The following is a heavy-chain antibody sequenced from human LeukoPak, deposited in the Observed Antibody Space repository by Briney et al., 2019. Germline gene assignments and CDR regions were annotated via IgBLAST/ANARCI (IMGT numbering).Heavy chain of an antibody. V-gene: IGHV3-53*04. CDR1: GFTVSSNY. CDR3: ARGGTPGYSSGRIDY. CDR2: IYSAGNT. Sequence: GGSLRLSCVASGFTVSSNYMSWVRRAPGKGLEWVSVIYSAGNTYYADSVKGRFTISRHNPKNTLYLQMNSLRVEDTAVYYCARGGTPGYSSGRIDYWGQGTLVTVSS. J-gene: IGHJ4*02. D-gene: IGHD6-19*01.